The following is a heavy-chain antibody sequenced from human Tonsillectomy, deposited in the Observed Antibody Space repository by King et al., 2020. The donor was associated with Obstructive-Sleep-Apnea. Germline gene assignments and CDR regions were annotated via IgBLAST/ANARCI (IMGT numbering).Heavy chain of an antibody. CDR1: GFTFSSYA. V-gene: IGHV3-30-3*01. Sequence: HVQLVESGGGVVQPGRSLRLSCAASGFTFSSYAMHWVRQAPGKGLEWVAFTSYDGNNKYYADSVKGRFTISRDNSKNTLYLQMNSLRAEDTAVYYCVGDLGTVVTPRYYYNGMDVWGQGTTVTVSS. CDR2: TSYDGNNK. J-gene: IGHJ6*02. CDR3: VGDLGTVVTPRYYYNGMDV. D-gene: IGHD4-23*01.